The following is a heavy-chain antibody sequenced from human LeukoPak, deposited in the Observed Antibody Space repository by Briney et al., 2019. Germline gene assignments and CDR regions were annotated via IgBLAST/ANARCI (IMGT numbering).Heavy chain of an antibody. CDR3: AAGKRYAFDY. J-gene: IGHJ4*02. CDR1: GFSFTDYP. V-gene: IGHV3-48*02. CDR2: IRTTADGAKYA. D-gene: IGHD3-9*01. Sequence: PGGSLRLSCATSGFSFTDYPMNWVRQAPGKGLEWISNIRTTADGAKYAYYAGSVKGRVTISRDDGKNALYPHMNSLRDDDTAVFYCAAGKRYAFDYWGQGILVTVSS.